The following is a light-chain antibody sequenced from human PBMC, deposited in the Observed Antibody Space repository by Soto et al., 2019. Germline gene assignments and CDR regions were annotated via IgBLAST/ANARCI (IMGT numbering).Light chain of an antibody. V-gene: IGLV1-44*01. J-gene: IGLJ2*01. Sequence: QSVLTQPPSASGTPGQRVTISCSGSSSNIGSKPVNWYQQLPGAAPKLLIHNTNQRPSGVPARFSGAKSGTSASLAISGLQSDDEAHYYCAAWDASLNGPVFGGGTKLTVL. CDR1: SSNIGSKP. CDR2: NTN. CDR3: AAWDASLNGPV.